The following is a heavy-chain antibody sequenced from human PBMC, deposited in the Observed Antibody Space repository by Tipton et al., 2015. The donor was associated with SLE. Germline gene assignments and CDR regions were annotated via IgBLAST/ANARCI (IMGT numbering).Heavy chain of an antibody. D-gene: IGHD1-26*01. Sequence: TLSLTCTVSGGPISSSSYYWGWIRQPPGKGLEWIGSIYYSGSTYYNPSLKSRVTISVDTSKNQFSLKLSSVTAADTAMYYCVRERKYVVRFRELVAPDLWGQGTAITVSS. CDR2: IYYSGST. V-gene: IGHV4-39*07. J-gene: IGHJ3*01. CDR3: VRERKYVVRFRELVAPDL. CDR1: GGPISSSSYY.